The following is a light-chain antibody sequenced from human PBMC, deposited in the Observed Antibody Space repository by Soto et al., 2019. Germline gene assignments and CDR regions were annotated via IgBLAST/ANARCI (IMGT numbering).Light chain of an antibody. CDR2: EVN. Sequence: QSALTQPASVSGSPGQSITISCTGTGSDVGSYNLVSWYQQHPGRAPKLMIYEVNKRPSGVSSRFSGSKSGNTASLTIYGLQAEGEADYYCCSYAGSTACDVLFGGGTKLAVL. J-gene: IGLJ2*01. CDR1: GSDVGSYNL. V-gene: IGLV2-23*02. CDR3: CSYAGSTACDVL.